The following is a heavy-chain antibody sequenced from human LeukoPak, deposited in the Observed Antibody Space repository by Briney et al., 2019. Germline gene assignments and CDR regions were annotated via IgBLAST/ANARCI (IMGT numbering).Heavy chain of an antibody. V-gene: IGHV3-21*01. CDR3: ANNYYDSSGYYYVPDY. CDR1: GFTFSSYS. Sequence: PAGSLTLTCAASGFTFSSYSMNWVRQAPGKGLEWVSSISSSSSYIYYADSMKGRFTITRDNAKNSLYLQMNSLRAEDTAVYYCANNYYDSSGYYYVPDYWGQGTLVTVSS. CDR2: ISSSSSYI. D-gene: IGHD3-22*01. J-gene: IGHJ4*02.